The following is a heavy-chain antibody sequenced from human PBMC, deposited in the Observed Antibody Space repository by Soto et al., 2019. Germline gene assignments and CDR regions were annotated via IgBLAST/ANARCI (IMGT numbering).Heavy chain of an antibody. CDR3: AREGEMPYYYYGMDV. J-gene: IGHJ6*02. CDR2: ISGYNGHT. V-gene: IGHV1-18*01. D-gene: IGHD3-16*01. Sequence: APGQGLEWMGWISGYNGHTKYAQKFQGRVTMTTDTSTSTVYMDLRSLRSDDTAVYYCAREGEMPYYYYGMDVWGQGTTVTVSS.